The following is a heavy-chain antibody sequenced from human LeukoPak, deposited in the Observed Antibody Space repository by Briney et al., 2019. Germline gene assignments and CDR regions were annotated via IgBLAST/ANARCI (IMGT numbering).Heavy chain of an antibody. J-gene: IGHJ4*02. CDR3: AKLAYYDFWSGYYEGWHFDY. Sequence: PGGSLRLSCAASGFTFSSYAMSWVRQAPGKGLEWVSAISGSGGSTYYADSVKGRFTISRDNSKNTLYLQMNSLRAEDTAVYYCAKLAYYDFWSGYYEGWHFDYWGQGTLVTVSS. D-gene: IGHD3-3*01. V-gene: IGHV3-23*01. CDR2: ISGSGGST. CDR1: GFTFSSYA.